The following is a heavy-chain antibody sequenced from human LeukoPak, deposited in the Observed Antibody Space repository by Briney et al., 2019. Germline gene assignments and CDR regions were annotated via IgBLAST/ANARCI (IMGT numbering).Heavy chain of an antibody. CDR3: AKGGWLDN. CDR1: GFTFNKFD. J-gene: IGHJ4*02. CDR2: ISVGGNRI. V-gene: IGHV3-23*01. Sequence: GGSLRLSCEASGFTFNKFDMTWVRQAPGKGLEWVSFISVGGNRIYYADSVEGRFTISRDNSKNTLYLEMNSLKAEDTAVYYCAKGGWLDNWGQGTLVTVSS. D-gene: IGHD6-19*01.